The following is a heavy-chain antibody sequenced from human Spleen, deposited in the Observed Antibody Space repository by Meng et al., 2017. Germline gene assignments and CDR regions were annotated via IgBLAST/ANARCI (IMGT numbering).Heavy chain of an antibody. J-gene: IGHJ4*02. CDR3: VKHSSDWSLDS. CDR2: IIPMLDIT. V-gene: IGHV1-69*02. Sequence: QVQLVQSGAEAKKPGSSVKVSCQASGDTFTSYTINWVRQAPGQGLEWMGRIIPMLDITTYAQKLHDRVTFTADKSTTTAYMELSSLRSDDSALYYCVKHSSDWSLDSWGQGTLVTVSS. D-gene: IGHD6-19*01. CDR1: GDTFTSYT.